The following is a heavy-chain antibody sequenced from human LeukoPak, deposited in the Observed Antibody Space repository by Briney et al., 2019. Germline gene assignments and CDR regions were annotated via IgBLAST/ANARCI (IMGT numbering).Heavy chain of an antibody. J-gene: IGHJ4*02. D-gene: IGHD6-13*01. CDR1: GFTFSTYS. CDR2: ISGSSSAI. CDR3: ARDHYSRNDY. Sequence: GGSLRLSCAASGFTFSTYSMTWVRQAPGKGLEWVSYISGSSSAIYYADSVKGRFTISRDNAKNSLYLQMNSLRDEDTAVYYCARDHYSRNDYWGQGTLATVSS. V-gene: IGHV3-48*02.